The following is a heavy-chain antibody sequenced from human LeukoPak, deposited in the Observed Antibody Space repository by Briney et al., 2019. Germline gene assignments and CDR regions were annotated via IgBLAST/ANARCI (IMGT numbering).Heavy chain of an antibody. V-gene: IGHV3-53*01. Sequence: GSLGLSGQPPRFTAINTDSTGSRQAPGKGLEWVSVIYPSGRTYYSESVKGRFTISRDNSRNTVYLQMNSLRAEDTAMYYCARDPDDYGGRDWGQGTLVTVAS. CDR1: RFTAINTD. CDR2: IYPSGRT. CDR3: ARDPDDYGGRD. J-gene: IGHJ4*02. D-gene: IGHD4-23*01.